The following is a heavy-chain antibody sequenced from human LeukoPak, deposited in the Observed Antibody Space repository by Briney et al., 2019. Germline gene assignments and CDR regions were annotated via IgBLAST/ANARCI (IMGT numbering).Heavy chain of an antibody. CDR1: GFTFSPYA. CDR2: IGGSDGST. CDR3: AKDSSSYDWGYMDV. D-gene: IGHD3-22*01. Sequence: GGSLRLSCAASGFTFSPYAMSWVRQAPGKGLEWVSLIGGSDGSTRYADSVKGRFTISRDNSKNTLYLEMNSLRAEGTAVYYCAKDSSSYDWGYMDVWGKGTTVTISS. J-gene: IGHJ6*03. V-gene: IGHV3-23*01.